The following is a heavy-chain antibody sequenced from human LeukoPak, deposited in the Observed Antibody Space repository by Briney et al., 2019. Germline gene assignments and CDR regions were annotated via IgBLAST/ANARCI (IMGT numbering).Heavy chain of an antibody. CDR2: IRYDGSNK. J-gene: IGHJ4*02. CDR1: GFTFSSYG. CDR3: ARDRSTVTTWIDY. D-gene: IGHD4-17*01. V-gene: IGHV3-30*02. Sequence: GGSLRLSCAASGFTFSSYGMHWVRQAPGKGLEWVAFIRYDGSNKYYADSVKGRFTISRDNSKNTLYLQMNSLRAEDTAVYYCARDRSTVTTWIDYWGQGTLVTVSS.